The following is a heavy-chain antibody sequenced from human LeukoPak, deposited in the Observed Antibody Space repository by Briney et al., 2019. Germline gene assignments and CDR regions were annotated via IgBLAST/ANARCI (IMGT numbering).Heavy chain of an antibody. CDR2: ISAYNGNT. CDR3: ARGGRDGYNYRY. V-gene: IGHV1-18*01. Sequence: ASVKVSCKASGYTFTSYGLSWVRQAPGQGLEWMGWISAYNGNTNYAQKLQGRITMTTDTSTSTAYMELSSLRSEDTAVYYCARGGRDGYNYRYWGQGTLVTVSS. D-gene: IGHD5-24*01. J-gene: IGHJ4*02. CDR1: GYTFTSYG.